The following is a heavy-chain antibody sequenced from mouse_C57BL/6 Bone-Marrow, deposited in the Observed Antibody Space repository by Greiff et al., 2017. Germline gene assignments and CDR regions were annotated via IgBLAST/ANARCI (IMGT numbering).Heavy chain of an antibody. CDR2: INPSNGGT. CDR3: AKGRVIYYDYDGGYYCDY. V-gene: IGHV1-53*01. D-gene: IGHD2-4*01. CDR1: GYTFTSYW. Sequence: QVQLQQPGTELVKPGASVKLSCKASGYTFTSYWMHWVKQRPGQGLEWIGNINPSNGGTNYNEKFKSKATLTVDKSSSTAYMQLSSLTSEDSAVYYCAKGRVIYYDYDGGYYCDYWGQGTTLTVSS. J-gene: IGHJ2*01.